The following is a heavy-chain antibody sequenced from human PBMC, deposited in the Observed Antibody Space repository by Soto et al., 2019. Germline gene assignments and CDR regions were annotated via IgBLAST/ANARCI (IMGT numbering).Heavy chain of an antibody. CDR3: AKSSGQHITRQNYYYGMDV. CDR1: GFASSNYA. J-gene: IGHJ6*02. CDR2: ISGPDGST. D-gene: IGHD3-22*01. V-gene: IGHV3-23*01. Sequence: GGSLRLSCAASGFASSNYAMHWVRQAPGEGLEWVSGISGPDGSTKYADSVKGRFTISRDNSKNTLYLQMNNLSVEDTAVYYCAKSSGQHITRQNYYYGMDVWGQGTTVTVSS.